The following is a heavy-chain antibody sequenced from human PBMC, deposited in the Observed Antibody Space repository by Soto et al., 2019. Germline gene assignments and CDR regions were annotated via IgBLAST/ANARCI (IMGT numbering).Heavy chain of an antibody. D-gene: IGHD2-21*01. J-gene: IGHJ5*01. CDR3: ARGLKTGQTIWPTNCFDS. V-gene: IGHV4-31*03. CDR2: IYYSGST. Sequence: SETLSLTCTVSGGSISSGGYYWSWIRQHPGKGLEWIGYIYYSGSTYYNPSLKSRVTISLDTSKNQFSLKLSSVTAADTSVYFCARGLKTGQTIWPTNCFDSLRQGTRIISSS. CDR1: GGSISSGGYY.